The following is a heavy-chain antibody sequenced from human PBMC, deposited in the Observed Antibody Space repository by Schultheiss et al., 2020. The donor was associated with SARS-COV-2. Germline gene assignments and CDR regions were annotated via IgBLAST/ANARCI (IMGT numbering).Heavy chain of an antibody. Sequence: ASVKVSCKASGYTFTGYYMHWVRQAPGQGLEWMGWINPNSGGTNYAQKFQGRVTITADKSTSTAYMELSSLRSEDTAVYYCAVPGGILTGAGAFDIWGQGTMVTVSS. V-gene: IGHV1-2*02. CDR3: AVPGGILTGAGAFDI. D-gene: IGHD3-9*01. J-gene: IGHJ3*02. CDR2: INPNSGGT. CDR1: GYTFTGYY.